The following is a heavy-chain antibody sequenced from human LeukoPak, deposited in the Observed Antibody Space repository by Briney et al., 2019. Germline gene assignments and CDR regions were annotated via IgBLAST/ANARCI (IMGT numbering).Heavy chain of an antibody. CDR2: INPSGGST. V-gene: IGHV1-46*01. CDR1: GYTFTSYY. CDR3: ALRRGGFGVVFDY. Sequence: ASVTGSCKASGYTFTSYYMHWVRQAPGQGLEWMGIINPSGGSTSYAQKFQGRVTMTRDMSTSTVYMELSSLRSEDTAVYYCALRRGGFGVVFDYWGQGTLVTVSS. J-gene: IGHJ4*02. D-gene: IGHD3-10*01.